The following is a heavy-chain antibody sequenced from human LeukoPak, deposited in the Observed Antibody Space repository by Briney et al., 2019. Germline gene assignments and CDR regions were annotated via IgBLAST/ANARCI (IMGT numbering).Heavy chain of an antibody. J-gene: IGHJ5*02. V-gene: IGHV1-24*01. D-gene: IGHD3-22*01. CDR3: ARDFTYYDSSGYYWFDP. CDR1: GYTLTELS. CDR2: FDPEDGET. Sequence: GASVKVSCKVSGYTLTELSMHWVRQAPGKGLEWMGGFDPEDGETIYAQKFQGRVTMTEDTSTDTAHMELSGLRSEDTAVYYCARDFTYYDSSGYYWFDPWGQGTLVTVSS.